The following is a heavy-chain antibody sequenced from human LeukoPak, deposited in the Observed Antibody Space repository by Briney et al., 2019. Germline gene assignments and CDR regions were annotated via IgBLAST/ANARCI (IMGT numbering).Heavy chain of an antibody. CDR2: IYYSGST. Sequence: SETLSLTCTVSGGSISSYYWSWIRQPPGKGLEWIGYIYYSGSTNYNPSLKSRVTISVDTSKNQFSLKLSSVTAADTAVYYCARGRMEGYSSSWTRAYYYMDVWGKGTTVTVSS. V-gene: IGHV4-59*01. CDR3: ARGRMEGYSSSWTRAYYYMDV. CDR1: GGSISSYY. D-gene: IGHD6-13*01. J-gene: IGHJ6*03.